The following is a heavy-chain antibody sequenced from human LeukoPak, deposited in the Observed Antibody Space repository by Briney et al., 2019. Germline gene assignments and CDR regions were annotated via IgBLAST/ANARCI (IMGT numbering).Heavy chain of an antibody. CDR2: IAPSDSYT. V-gene: IGHV5-10-1*01. CDR3: VRQPPGVYDTTQNWFDP. J-gene: IGHJ5*01. D-gene: IGHD3-22*01. CDR1: GYSIPSYW. Sequence: HGGSLEISCKASGYSIPSYWITWVRQVPGKGLEWMGRIAPSDSYTNYNPSFEGHVTMSVEKSITTVYLQWSSLKASDTAMYYCVRQPPGVYDTTQNWFDPWGQGTLVTVSS.